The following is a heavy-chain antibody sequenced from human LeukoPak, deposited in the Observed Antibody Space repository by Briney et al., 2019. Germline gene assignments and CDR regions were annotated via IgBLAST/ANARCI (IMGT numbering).Heavy chain of an antibody. J-gene: IGHJ4*02. D-gene: IGHD1-26*01. CDR1: GGSISSYY. CDR3: AKLGATWFYFDY. Sequence: SETLSLTCSVSGGSISSYYWTWIRQPPGKGLEWIGCIYYSGSTNYNPSLKSRVTISVDTSKNQFSLKLTSVTAADTAVYYCAKLGATWFYFDYWSQGTLVTVSS. V-gene: IGHV4-59*01. CDR2: IYYSGST.